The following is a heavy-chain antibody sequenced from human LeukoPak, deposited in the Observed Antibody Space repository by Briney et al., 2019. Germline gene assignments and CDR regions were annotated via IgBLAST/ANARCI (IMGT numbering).Heavy chain of an antibody. CDR3: ARAPPYPPYGMDV. Sequence: SQTLSLTCTVSGGSISSGGYYWSWTRQHPGKGLEWIGYIYYSGSTYYNPSLKSRVTISVDTSKNQFSLKLSSVTAADTAVYYCARAPPYPPYGMDVWGKGTTVTVSS. J-gene: IGHJ6*04. CDR1: GGSISSGGYY. V-gene: IGHV4-31*03. CDR2: IYYSGST.